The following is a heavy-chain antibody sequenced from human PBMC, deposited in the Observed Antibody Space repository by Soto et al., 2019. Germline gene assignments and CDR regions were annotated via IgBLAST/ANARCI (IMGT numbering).Heavy chain of an antibody. D-gene: IGHD1-26*01. Sequence: ASVNVSCKSPRDTFTSYYINWVRQAPGQGLECMGVINPHGGSTAYAQKFKGRVTLTRDTSASTVYMEVSSLTSEDTAMYYCARSSGGNFGIIIEGANWFAPWGQGTLVTVS. CDR2: INPHGGST. J-gene: IGHJ5*02. V-gene: IGHV1-46*01. CDR1: RDTFTSYY. CDR3: ARSSGGNFGIIIEGANWFAP.